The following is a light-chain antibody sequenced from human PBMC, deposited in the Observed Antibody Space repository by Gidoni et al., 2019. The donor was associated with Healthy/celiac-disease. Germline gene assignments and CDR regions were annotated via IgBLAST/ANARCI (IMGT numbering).Light chain of an antibody. CDR3: CSYAGSSTLYV. Sequence: QSALTQPASVSGSPGQSITISCTGTSSDVGSYNLVSWYQQHPGKAPQLMIYEVSKRPSGVSNRFSGSKSGNTASLTISGLQAEDEAEYYCCSYAGSSTLYVFGTGTKVTVL. CDR2: EVS. CDR1: SSDVGSYNL. V-gene: IGLV2-23*02. J-gene: IGLJ1*01.